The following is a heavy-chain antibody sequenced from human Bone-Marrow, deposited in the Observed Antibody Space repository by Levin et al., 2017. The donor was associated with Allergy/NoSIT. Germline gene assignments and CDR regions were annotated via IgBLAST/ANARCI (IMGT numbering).Heavy chain of an antibody. V-gene: IGHV1-8*01. Sequence: ASVKVSCKASGYTFTSYDINWVRQATGQGLEWMGWMNPNSGNTGYALKFQGRVTMTRNTSISTAYMELSSLRSEDTAVYYCARGRSFRGNWFDPWGQGTLVTVSS. J-gene: IGHJ5*02. D-gene: IGHD2/OR15-2a*01. CDR1: GYTFTSYD. CDR2: MNPNSGNT. CDR3: ARGRSFRGNWFDP.